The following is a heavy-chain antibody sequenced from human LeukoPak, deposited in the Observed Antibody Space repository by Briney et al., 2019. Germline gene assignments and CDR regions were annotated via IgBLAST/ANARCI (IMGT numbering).Heavy chain of an antibody. J-gene: IGHJ6*04. V-gene: IGHV4-34*01. Sequence: SETLSLTCAVYGGSFSGYYWSWIRQPPGKGLEWIGEINHSGSTNYNPSPKSRVTISVDTSKNQFSLKLSSVTAADTAVYSCARGVVVTAIHHYYYGMDVWGKGTTVTVSS. CDR1: GGSFSGYY. D-gene: IGHD2-21*02. CDR3: ARGVVVTAIHHYYYGMDV. CDR2: INHSGST.